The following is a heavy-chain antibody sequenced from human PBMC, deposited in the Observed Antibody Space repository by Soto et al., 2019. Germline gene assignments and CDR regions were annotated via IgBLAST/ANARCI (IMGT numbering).Heavy chain of an antibody. V-gene: IGHV1-18*01. J-gene: IGHJ6*01. Sequence: ASVKVSCKASGYTFTSYGISWVRQAPGQGLEWMGWISAYNGNTNYAQKLQGRVTMTTDTSTSTAYMELRSLRSDDTAVYYCAREGFYDSSGYYSLRPPGVLGQGTMVSVSS. CDR3: AREGFYDSSGYYSLRPPGV. D-gene: IGHD3-22*01. CDR1: GYTFTSYG. CDR2: ISAYNGNT.